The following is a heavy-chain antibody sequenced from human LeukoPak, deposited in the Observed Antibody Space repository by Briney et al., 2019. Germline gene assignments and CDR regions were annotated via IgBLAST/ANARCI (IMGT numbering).Heavy chain of an antibody. CDR2: MNPNSGNT. V-gene: IGHV1-8*03. CDR1: GYTFTSYD. D-gene: IGHD6-13*01. J-gene: IGHJ4*02. Sequence: ASVKVSCKASGYTFTSYDISWVRQATGQGLEWMGWMNPNSGNTGYAQKFQGRVTITRNTSISTAYMELSSLRAEDTAVYYCARGGSSWPLPFDYWGQGTLVTVSS. CDR3: ARGGSSWPLPFDY.